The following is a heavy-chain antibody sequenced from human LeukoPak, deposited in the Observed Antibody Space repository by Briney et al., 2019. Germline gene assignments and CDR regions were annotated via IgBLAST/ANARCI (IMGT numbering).Heavy chain of an antibody. CDR2: IIPIFGTA. J-gene: IGHJ4*02. CDR1: GGAFSSYA. D-gene: IGHD5-24*01. Sequence: ASVKVSCKASGGAFSSYAISWVRQAPGQGLEWMGGIIPIFGTANYAQKFQGRVTITADKSTSTAYMELSSLRSEDTAVYYCARDGGWLQLNFDYWGQGTLVTVSS. CDR3: ARDGGWLQLNFDY. V-gene: IGHV1-69*06.